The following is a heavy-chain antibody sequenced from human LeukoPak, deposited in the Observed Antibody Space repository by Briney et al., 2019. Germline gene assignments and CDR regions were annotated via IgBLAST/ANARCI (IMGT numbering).Heavy chain of an antibody. J-gene: IGHJ4*02. D-gene: IGHD3-10*01. V-gene: IGHV4-34*01. CDR2: INHSGST. CDR1: GGSFSGYY. CDR3: ARGGGTMVRGVIITRGWFDY. Sequence: ASETPSLTCAVYGGSFSGYYWSWIRQPPGKGLEWIGEINHSGSTNYNPSLKSRVTISVDTSKNQFSLKLSSVTAADTAVYYCARGGGTMVRGVIITRGWFDYWGQGTLVTVSS.